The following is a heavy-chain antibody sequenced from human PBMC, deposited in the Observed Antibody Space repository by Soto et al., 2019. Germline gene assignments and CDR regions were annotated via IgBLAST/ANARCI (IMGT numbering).Heavy chain of an antibody. V-gene: IGHV3-48*03. J-gene: IGHJ4*02. D-gene: IGHD3-16*01. Sequence: VGSLRLSCAASGFTISSYQMNWVRQAPGKGLEWVSFISSSGTNIYYADSVKGRFTISRDNAKNSLYLQMNSLRAEDTAVYYCASEFTLLDYWGQGTLVTVSS. CDR1: GFTISSYQ. CDR2: ISSSGTNI. CDR3: ASEFTLLDY.